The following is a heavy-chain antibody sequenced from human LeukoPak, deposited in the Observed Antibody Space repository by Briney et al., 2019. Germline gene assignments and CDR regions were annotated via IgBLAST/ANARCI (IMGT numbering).Heavy chain of an antibody. J-gene: IGHJ6*03. CDR1: GFTFSSYA. D-gene: IGHD1-7*01. CDR2: IYSGGST. V-gene: IGHV3-66*01. Sequence: GRSLRLSCAASGFTFSSYAMSWVRQAPGKGLEWVSVIYSGGSTYYADSVKGRFTISRDNSKNTLYLQMNSLRAEDTAVYYCAKRPGTTAYYMDVWGKGTTVTVSS. CDR3: AKRPGTTAYYMDV.